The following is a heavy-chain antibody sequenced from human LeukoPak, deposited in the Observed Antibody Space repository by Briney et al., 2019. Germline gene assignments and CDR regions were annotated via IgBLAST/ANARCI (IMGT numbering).Heavy chain of an antibody. V-gene: IGHV3-23*01. J-gene: IGHJ4*02. CDR2: ISGSGGGT. CDR3: AKDLGRYRNNYFDY. Sequence: GGSLRLACAASGFTFNSYAMSWVRQAPEKGLEWVATISGSGGGTYYADSVKGRFTISRDDSKNTLYLQMNSLRAEDTAVYYCAKDLGRYRNNYFDYWGQGTLVTVSS. CDR1: GFTFNSYA. D-gene: IGHD1-26*01.